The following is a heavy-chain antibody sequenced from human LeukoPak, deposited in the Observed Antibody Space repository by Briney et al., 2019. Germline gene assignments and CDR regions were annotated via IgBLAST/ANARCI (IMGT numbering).Heavy chain of an antibody. Sequence: SLRLSCAPSAFTVVGSAISWVRHPPGEGLVWFSLISYSGANSYYPVSVRGRFTNSRDNSKDTLFMPMDSVRAEDTAIYYCAGDLQLSTWGLGTMVTVSS. CDR1: AFTVVGSA. V-gene: IGHV3-23*01. D-gene: IGHD3-16*02. J-gene: IGHJ3*01. CDR2: ISYSGANS. CDR3: AGDLQLST.